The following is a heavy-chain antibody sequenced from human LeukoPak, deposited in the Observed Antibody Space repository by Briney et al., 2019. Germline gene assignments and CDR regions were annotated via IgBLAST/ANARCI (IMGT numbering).Heavy chain of an antibody. CDR3: AREDYYGLVS. J-gene: IGHJ4*02. CDR1: VGSISSGSNH. D-gene: IGHD3-10*01. V-gene: IGHV4-61*02. CDR2: IYTSGST. Sequence: PSQTLSLTCTVSVGSISSGSNHSSWIRQPAGKGLEWIGRIYTSGSTNYNPSLKSRVTISVDTSKNQFSLKLSSVTAADTAVYYCAREDYYGLVSWGEGTLVTVSS.